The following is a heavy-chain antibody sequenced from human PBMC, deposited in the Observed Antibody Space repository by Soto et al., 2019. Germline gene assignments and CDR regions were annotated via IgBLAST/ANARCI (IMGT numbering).Heavy chain of an antibody. J-gene: IGHJ4*02. Sequence: GGSLRLSCAASGFTFSSYAMHWVRQAPGKGLEWVAVISYDGSNKYYADSVKGRFTISRDNSKNTLYLQMNSLRAEDTAVYYCARELGVTVTAYDYWGQGTLVTVSS. CDR2: ISYDGSNK. V-gene: IGHV3-30-3*01. D-gene: IGHD4-17*01. CDR3: ARELGVTVTAYDY. CDR1: GFTFSSYA.